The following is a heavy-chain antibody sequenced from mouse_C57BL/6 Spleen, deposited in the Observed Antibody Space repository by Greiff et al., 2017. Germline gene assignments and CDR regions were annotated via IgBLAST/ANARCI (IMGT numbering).Heavy chain of an antibody. V-gene: IGHV1-53*01. D-gene: IGHD2-5*01. CDR2: INPSNGGT. J-gene: IGHJ3*01. Sequence: QVQLQQSGTELVKPGASVKLSCKASGYTFTSYWMHWVKQRPGQGLEWIGNINPSNGGTNYNEKFKSKATLTVDKSSSTAYMQLSSLTSEDSAVYYCAGELWSNLAWCAYWGQGTLVTVSA. CDR1: GYTFTSYW. CDR3: AGELWSNLAWCAY.